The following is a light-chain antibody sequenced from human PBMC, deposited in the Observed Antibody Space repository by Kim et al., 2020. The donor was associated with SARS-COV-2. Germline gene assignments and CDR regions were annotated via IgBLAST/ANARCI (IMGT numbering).Light chain of an antibody. CDR3: QSYDSSLGSWV. V-gene: IGLV1-40*01. CDR2: GNN. Sequence: QRVTISCTGSSSNIGAGYDVHWYQQPPGTAPKLLIYGNNHRPSGVPDRFSGSKSGTSASLAISGLQAEDEADYYCQSYDSSLGSWVFGGGTQLTVL. CDR1: SSNIGAGYD. J-gene: IGLJ3*02.